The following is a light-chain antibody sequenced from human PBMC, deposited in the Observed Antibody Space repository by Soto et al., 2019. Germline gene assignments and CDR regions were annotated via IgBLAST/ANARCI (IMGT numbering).Light chain of an antibody. J-gene: IGKJ1*01. Sequence: EIVMTQSPATLSVSPGERATLSCRASLSVSSSLAWFQQKPGQAPRLLIYGASTRATGVPDRFSGSGSGTEFTLTISSLQSEDCAVYYCQQFTTWPRTFGQGTKVEIK. V-gene: IGKV3-15*01. CDR3: QQFTTWPRT. CDR1: LSVSSS. CDR2: GAS.